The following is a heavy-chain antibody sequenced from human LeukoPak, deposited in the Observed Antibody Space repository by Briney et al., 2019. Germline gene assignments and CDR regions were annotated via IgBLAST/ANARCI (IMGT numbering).Heavy chain of an antibody. J-gene: IGHJ4*02. Sequence: ASVKVSCKASGYTFTSYYMHWVRQAPGHGLEWMGIINPSGGSTSYAQKFQGRDTMTRDTSTSTVYMELSSLRSEDTAVYYCARASDSSGYYAPQHYFDYWGQGTLVTVSS. CDR2: INPSGGST. CDR3: ARASDSSGYYAPQHYFDY. D-gene: IGHD3-22*01. V-gene: IGHV1-46*03. CDR1: GYTFTSYY.